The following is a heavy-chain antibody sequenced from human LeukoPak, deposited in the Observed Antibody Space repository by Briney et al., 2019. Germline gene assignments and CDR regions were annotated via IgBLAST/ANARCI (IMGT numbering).Heavy chain of an antibody. CDR1: GGSINNYY. V-gene: IGHV4-59*12. CDR2: IYYSGRT. D-gene: IGHD5-24*01. CDR3: ARATGWLQLMYFDY. Sequence: SETLSLTCTVSGGSINNYYWTWIRQPPEKGLEWIGYIYYSGRTDYNPSLKSRVTISVDTSKNQFSLKLSSVTAADTAVYYCARATGWLQLMYFDYWGQGTLVTVSS. J-gene: IGHJ4*02.